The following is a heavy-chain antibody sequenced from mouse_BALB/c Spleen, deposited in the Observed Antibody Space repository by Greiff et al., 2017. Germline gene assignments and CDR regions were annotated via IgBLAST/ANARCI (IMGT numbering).Heavy chain of an antibody. D-gene: IGHD1-1*01. Sequence: EVQLVESGPGLVKPSQSLSLTCTVTGYSITSDYAWNWIRQFPGNKLEWMGYISYDGSNNYNPSLKNRISITRDTSKNQFFLKLNSVTTEDTATYYCAKAPYYYGSRVSVFAYWGQGTLVTVSA. CDR2: ISYDGSN. CDR3: AKAPYYYGSRVSVFAY. CDR1: GYSITSDYA. V-gene: IGHV3-6*02. J-gene: IGHJ3*01.